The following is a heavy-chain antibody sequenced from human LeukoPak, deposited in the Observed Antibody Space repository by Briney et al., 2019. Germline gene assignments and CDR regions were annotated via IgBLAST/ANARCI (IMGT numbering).Heavy chain of an antibody. CDR3: ARERGWTHYFDY. CDR1: GFTFDSYV. V-gene: IGHV3-21*01. CDR2: ISSRSSSI. D-gene: IGHD5-18*01. J-gene: IGHJ4*02. Sequence: GGSLRLSCAASGFTFDSYVMNWVRQAPGKGLEWVSSISSRSSSISYAGAVRGRFTISRGSANLYLHMSSLRVDDTGVYYCARERGWTHYFDYWGQGTLVTVSS.